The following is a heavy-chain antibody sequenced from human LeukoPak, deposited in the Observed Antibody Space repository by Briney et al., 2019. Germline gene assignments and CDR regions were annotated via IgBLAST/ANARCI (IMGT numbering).Heavy chain of an antibody. D-gene: IGHD5-18*01. CDR1: GFTVSNNY. V-gene: IGHV3-66*01. CDR2: IYSGGTT. CDR3: ARDPPAVTANTYG. Sequence: GSLRLSCAASGFTVSNNYMNWVRQAPGKGLEWVSLIYSGGTTYYADSVKGRFTISRDGSKNTLYLQMNSLRVEDTAVYYCARDPPAVTANTYGWGQGTLVTVSS. J-gene: IGHJ4*02.